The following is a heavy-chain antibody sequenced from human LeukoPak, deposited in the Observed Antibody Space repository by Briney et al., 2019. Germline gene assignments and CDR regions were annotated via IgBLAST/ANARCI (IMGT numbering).Heavy chain of an antibody. D-gene: IGHD5-24*01. CDR1: GFTLTSYW. CDR2: KKQDGNDK. J-gene: IGHJ4*02. CDR3: DTYKNQPRTQFFDF. Sequence: ARRSLRLSCAPSGFTLTSYWTSWVRQAPRKRLEWAANKKQDGNDKSYVDSVKGRFTISRDNAKNSLYLQMHSLSAEDTAVYYCDTYKNQPRTQFFDFWGQGALVTVSA. V-gene: IGHV3-7*02.